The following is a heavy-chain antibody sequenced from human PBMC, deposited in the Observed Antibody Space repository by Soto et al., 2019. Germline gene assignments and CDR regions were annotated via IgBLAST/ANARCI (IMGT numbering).Heavy chain of an antibody. CDR1: GDSISSNSAA. CDR2: TYYKSKWNN. D-gene: IGHD3-10*01. J-gene: IGHJ6*02. Sequence: SRALPLTCAVSGDSISSNSAAWNWVRQSPSRGLEWLGRTYYKSKWNNDCALSVKSLITINPDTSKNQFSLHLYSVTPEGTAVYYCAGVSWFRVMDVWGQGTPVTVSS. V-gene: IGHV6-1*01. CDR3: AGVSWFRVMDV.